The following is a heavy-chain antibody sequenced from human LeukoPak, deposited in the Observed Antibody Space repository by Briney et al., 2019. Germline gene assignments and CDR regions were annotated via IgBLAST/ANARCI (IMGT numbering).Heavy chain of an antibody. CDR2: IIPIFGTA. J-gene: IGHJ4*02. CDR3: ARPRSPHYYDSSGIDY. Sequence: GASVKVSCKASGGTFSSYAISWVRQAPGQGLEWMGGIIPIFGTANYAQKFQGRVTITADESTSTAYMELSSLRSEDTAVYYCARPRSPHYYDSSGIDYWGQGTLVTVSS. CDR1: GGTFSSYA. V-gene: IGHV1-69*13. D-gene: IGHD3-22*01.